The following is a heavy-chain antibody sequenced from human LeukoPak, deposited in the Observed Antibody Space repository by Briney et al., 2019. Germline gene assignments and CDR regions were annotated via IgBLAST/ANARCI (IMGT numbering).Heavy chain of an antibody. CDR2: ISTYNSNT. Sequence: GASVKVSCKASGYTFTSYGISWVRQAPGQGLEWMGWISTYNSNTNYAQKVQGRVTMTTDTSTSTAYMELRRLRSDDTAVYYCARGGPPNYYGSGSYYRYYFDYWGQGTLVTVSS. CDR3: ARGGPPNYYGSGSYYRYYFDY. J-gene: IGHJ4*02. V-gene: IGHV1-18*01. D-gene: IGHD3-10*01. CDR1: GYTFTSYG.